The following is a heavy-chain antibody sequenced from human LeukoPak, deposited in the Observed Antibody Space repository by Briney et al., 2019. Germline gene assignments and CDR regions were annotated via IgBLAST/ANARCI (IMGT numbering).Heavy chain of an antibody. CDR1: GGSISSYY. D-gene: IGHD5-24*01. V-gene: IGHV4-59*01. CDR2: IYYSGST. CDR3: ARGTRWLQYY. Sequence: SETLSLTCTVSGGSISSYYWSWIRQPPGKGLEWIGYIYYSGSTNYNPSLKSRVTISVDTSKNQFSLKLSSVTAADTAVYYCARGTRWLQYYWGQGTPVTVSS. J-gene: IGHJ4*02.